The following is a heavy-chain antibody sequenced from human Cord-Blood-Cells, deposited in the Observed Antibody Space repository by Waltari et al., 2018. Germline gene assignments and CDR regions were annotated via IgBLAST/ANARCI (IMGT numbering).Heavy chain of an antibody. Sequence: QVQLQQWGAGLLKPSETLSLTRAAYGGSFSGYYWSWIRQPPGKGLEWIGEINHSGSTNYNPSLKSRVTISVDTSKNQFSLKLSSVTAADTAVYYCRGHYGSGLDYWGQGTLVTVSS. CDR2: INHSGST. D-gene: IGHD3-10*01. CDR3: RGHYGSGLDY. V-gene: IGHV4-34*01. J-gene: IGHJ4*02. CDR1: GGSFSGYY.